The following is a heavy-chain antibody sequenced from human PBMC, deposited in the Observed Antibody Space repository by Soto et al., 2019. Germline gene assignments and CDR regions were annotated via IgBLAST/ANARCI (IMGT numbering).Heavy chain of an antibody. CDR3: DRGQDSVLVPDDNWFDP. D-gene: IGHD2-2*01. V-gene: IGHV4-30-2*01. CDR2: IYHSGST. Sequence: SETLSLTCAVSCGSISSCGYSWSWIRQPPGKGLEWIGYIYHSGSTYYNPSLKSRVTISVDRSKNQFSLKLSSVTAADTAVYYCDRGQDSVLVPDDNWFDPWGQGTLVTVS. CDR1: CGSISSCGYS. J-gene: IGHJ5*02.